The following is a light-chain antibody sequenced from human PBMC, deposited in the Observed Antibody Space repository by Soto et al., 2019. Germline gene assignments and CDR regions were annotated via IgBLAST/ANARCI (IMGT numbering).Light chain of an antibody. CDR2: GNS. CDR1: SSNIGAGYD. V-gene: IGLV1-40*01. CDR3: QSYDSSLSAFYV. Sequence: QSVLTQPPSVSGAPGQSVTISCTGSSSNIGAGYDVHWYQQLPGTAPKLLIYGNSNRPSGVPDRFSGSKSGTSASLAITGLQAEDEADYYCQSYDSSLSAFYVFGTGTKVNVL. J-gene: IGLJ1*01.